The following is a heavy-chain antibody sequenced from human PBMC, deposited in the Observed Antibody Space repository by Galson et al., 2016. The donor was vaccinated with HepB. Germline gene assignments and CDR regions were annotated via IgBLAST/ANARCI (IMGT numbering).Heavy chain of an antibody. CDR2: ISDSGGTR. V-gene: IGHV3-23*01. D-gene: IGHD6-13*01. Sequence: SLRLSCAASGFSFSSNAMSWVRQAPGKGLEWLSFISDSGGTRHYADSVKGRFTVSRDNSKDTLYLQMNGLRADDTAVYYCAKGGGGSSSWQKYYYYYYMDGWGKGTTVTVSS. CDR1: GFSFSSNA. CDR3: AKGGGGSSSWQKYYYYYYMDG. J-gene: IGHJ6*03.